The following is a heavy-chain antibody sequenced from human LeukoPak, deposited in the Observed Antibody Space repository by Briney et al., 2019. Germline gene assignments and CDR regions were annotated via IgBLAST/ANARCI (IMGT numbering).Heavy chain of an antibody. CDR2: IYSGGST. D-gene: IGHD4-17*01. CDR1: GITFSPYG. V-gene: IGHV3-66*01. CDR3: ARDGTVTYPGDALDI. J-gene: IGHJ3*02. Sequence: GGSLRLSCAASGITFSPYGMSRVRQAPGKGLEWVSVIYSGGSTYYADSVKGRFTISRDNSKNTLYLQMNSLRAEDTAVYYCARDGTVTYPGDALDIWGQGTMVTVSS.